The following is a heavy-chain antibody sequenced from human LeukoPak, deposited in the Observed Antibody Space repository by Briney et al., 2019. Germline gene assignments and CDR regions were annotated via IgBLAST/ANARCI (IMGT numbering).Heavy chain of an antibody. V-gene: IGHV4-4*02. J-gene: IGHJ4*02. CDR3: SRENGAFSHFGY. D-gene: IGHD2-8*01. Sequence: PSDTLSLTCGVSGGSISNTNWWTWARPPPGQGLECIGEISISELTIYNPPLKSRVTVSLDKSKNHLSLNLTSVTAADTAVYYCSRENGAFSHFGYWGQGTLVTVP. CDR1: GGSISNTNW. CDR2: ISISELT.